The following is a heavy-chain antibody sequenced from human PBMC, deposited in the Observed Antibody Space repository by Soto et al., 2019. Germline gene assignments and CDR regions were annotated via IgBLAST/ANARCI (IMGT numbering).Heavy chain of an antibody. V-gene: IGHV3-21*01. CDR2: ISSSSSYI. D-gene: IGHD2-2*01. CDR3: ARDQGPPYCSSTSCYRRYYYYGMDV. J-gene: IGHJ6*02. Sequence: GGSLRLSCAASGFTFSSYSMNWVRQAPGKGLEWVSSISSSSSYIYYADSVKGRFTISRDNAKNSLYLQMNSLRAEDTAVYYCARDQGPPYCSSTSCYRRYYYYGMDVWGQGTTVTVSS. CDR1: GFTFSSYS.